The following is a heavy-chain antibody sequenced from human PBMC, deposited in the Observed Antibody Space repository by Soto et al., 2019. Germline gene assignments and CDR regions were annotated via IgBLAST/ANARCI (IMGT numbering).Heavy chain of an antibody. V-gene: IGHV3-7*04. CDR1: GFTYSDHW. Sequence: EVQLVESGGGLVQPGGSLTLSCTASGFTYSDHWMSWVRQAPWKGLEWVANVNQDASEIYYVDSVKGRFTISRDNARSSLLLQMNSLRVEDTAVYYCVRAVGGRSAFWGQGTLVTVSS. CDR2: VNQDASEI. D-gene: IGHD3-16*01. J-gene: IGHJ4*02. CDR3: VRAVGGRSAF.